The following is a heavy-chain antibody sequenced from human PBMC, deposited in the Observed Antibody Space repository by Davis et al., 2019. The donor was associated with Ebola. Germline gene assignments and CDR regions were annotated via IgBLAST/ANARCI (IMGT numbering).Heavy chain of an antibody. CDR1: GFTFSSYS. CDR3: AKDRGQLVIPYYFDY. V-gene: IGHV3-23*01. Sequence: GGSLRLSCAASGFTFSSYSMNWVRQAPGKGLEWVSAISGSGGSTYYADSVKGRFTISRDNSKNTLYLQMNSLRAEDTAVYYCAKDRGQLVIPYYFDYWGQGTLVTVSS. J-gene: IGHJ4*02. CDR2: ISGSGGST. D-gene: IGHD6-6*01.